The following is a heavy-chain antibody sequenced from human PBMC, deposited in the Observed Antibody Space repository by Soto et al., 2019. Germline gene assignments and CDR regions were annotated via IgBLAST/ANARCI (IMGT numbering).Heavy chain of an antibody. CDR1: GGSISGYY. D-gene: IGHD4-17*01. V-gene: IGHV4-59*01. CDR3: AGLTPVTIDY. Sequence: SETLSLTCTVSGGSISGYYWSWIRQPPGKGLEWIGYMYYSGSTNYNPSLKSRVTISVDMSKNQFSLKLRSVTAADTAVYFCAGLTPVTIDYGGQGPLVPVSS. J-gene: IGHJ4*02. CDR2: MYYSGST.